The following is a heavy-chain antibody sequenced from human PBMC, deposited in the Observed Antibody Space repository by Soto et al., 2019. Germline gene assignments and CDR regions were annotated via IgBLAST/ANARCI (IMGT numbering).Heavy chain of an antibody. V-gene: IGHV1-8*01. D-gene: IGHD1-7*01. CDR1: GYIFTTFD. CDR3: GRGSARNYVNP. J-gene: IGHJ5*02. CDR2: MNPNTGNT. Sequence: AASVKVSCKASGYIFTTFDINWVRQASGQGLEWMGWMNPNTGNTVYAQKFQGRVTMTRNTSISTAYMELSSLRSEDTAVYYWGRGSARNYVNPWGQGTLVTVSS.